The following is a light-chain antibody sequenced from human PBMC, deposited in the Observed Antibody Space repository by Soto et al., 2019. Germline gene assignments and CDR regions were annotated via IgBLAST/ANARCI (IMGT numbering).Light chain of an antibody. CDR3: QQYGSSPA. J-gene: IGKJ4*01. CDR1: QSVTSSY. Sequence: EIVLTQSPGTLSLSPGERATLSCRASQSVTSSYLAWYQQKPGQAPSLLIYGASSRATGIPDRFSGSGSGTEFTLTISRLETEDFAVYYCQQYGSSPAFGGGTKVEIK. V-gene: IGKV3-20*01. CDR2: GAS.